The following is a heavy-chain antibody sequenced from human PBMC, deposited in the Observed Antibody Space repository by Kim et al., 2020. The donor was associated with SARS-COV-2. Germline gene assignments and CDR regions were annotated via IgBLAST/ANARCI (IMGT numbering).Heavy chain of an antibody. J-gene: IGHJ6*02. Sequence: SETLSLTCAVYGGSFSGYYWSWIRQPPGKGLEWIGEINHSGSTNYNPSLKSRVTISVDTSKNQFSLKLSSVTAADTAVYYCARATRGDYYSPYYYYYYGMDVWGQGTTVTVSS. CDR2: INHSGST. CDR3: ARATRGDYYSPYYYYYYGMDV. D-gene: IGHD2-21*02. CDR1: GGSFSGYY. V-gene: IGHV4-34*01.